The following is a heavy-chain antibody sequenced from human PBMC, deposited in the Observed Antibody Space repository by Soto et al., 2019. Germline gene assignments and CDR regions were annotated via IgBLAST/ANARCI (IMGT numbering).Heavy chain of an antibody. D-gene: IGHD6-19*01. V-gene: IGHV4-30-4*01. CDR1: GGSISIGDYY. CDR3: ARGSGPVAGTDRSAEFDY. CDR2: IYYSGST. Sequence: PSETLSLTCTVSGGSISIGDYYWSWIRHPPGKGLEWIGYIYYSGSTYYNPSLKSRVTISVDTSKNQFSLKLSSVTAADTAVYYCARGSGPVAGTDRSAEFDYWGQGTLVTVSS. J-gene: IGHJ4*02.